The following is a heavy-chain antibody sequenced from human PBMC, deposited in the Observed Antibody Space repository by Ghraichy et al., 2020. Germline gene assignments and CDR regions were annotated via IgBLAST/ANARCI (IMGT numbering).Heavy chain of an antibody. V-gene: IGHV3-23*01. Sequence: ETLSLTCAASGFTFSTYAMSWVRQAPGTGLDWVSAISGSGSSTAYADSVKGRFTISRDNSKNTLYLQMNSLRAEDTAVYYCAKDHGTMIGGSDYWGQGTLVAASS. CDR1: GFTFSTYA. D-gene: IGHD3-22*01. CDR2: ISGSGSST. J-gene: IGHJ4*02. CDR3: AKDHGTMIGGSDY.